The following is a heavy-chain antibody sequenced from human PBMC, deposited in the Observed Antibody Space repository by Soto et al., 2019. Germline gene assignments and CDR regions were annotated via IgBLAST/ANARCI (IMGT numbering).Heavy chain of an antibody. V-gene: IGHV3-7*03. J-gene: IGHJ5*02. D-gene: IGHD1-1*01. Sequence: GGSLRLSCAASGFTFTSYWMTWVRQAPGEGLEWVANINHDGSEKYYVDSVKGRFTISRDNAKNSLYLQLNSLRAEDSALYYCARSRNLDPWGQGTLVTVS. CDR3: ARSRNLDP. CDR1: GFTFTSYW. CDR2: INHDGSEK.